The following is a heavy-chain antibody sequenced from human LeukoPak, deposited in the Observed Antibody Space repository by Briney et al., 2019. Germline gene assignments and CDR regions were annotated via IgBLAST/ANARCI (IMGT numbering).Heavy chain of an antibody. Sequence: ASVKVSCKASGYTFTSYGISWVRQAPGQGLEWMGWISAYNGNTNYAQKLQGRVTMTTDKSTSTAYMELSSLRSEDTAVYYCAGQGGGYAPDAFDIWGQGTMVTVSS. CDR3: AGQGGGYAPDAFDI. CDR2: ISAYNGNT. J-gene: IGHJ3*02. V-gene: IGHV1-18*01. D-gene: IGHD2-15*01. CDR1: GYTFTSYG.